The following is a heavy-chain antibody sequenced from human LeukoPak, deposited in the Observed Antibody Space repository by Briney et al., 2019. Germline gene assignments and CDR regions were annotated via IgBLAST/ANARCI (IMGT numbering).Heavy chain of an antibody. J-gene: IGHJ4*02. CDR1: GGSFSGYY. D-gene: IGHD5-18*01. CDR2: INHSGST. Sequence: PSETLSLTCAVYGGSFSGYYWSWIRQPPGKGLEWIGEINHSGSTNYNPSLKSRVTISVDTSKNQFSLKLSSVTAADTAVYYCAREDTAMVTGVDYWGQGTLVTVSS. V-gene: IGHV4-34*01. CDR3: AREDTAMVTGVDY.